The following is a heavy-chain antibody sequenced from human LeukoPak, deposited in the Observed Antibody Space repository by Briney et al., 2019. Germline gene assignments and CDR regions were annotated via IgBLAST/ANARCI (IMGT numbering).Heavy chain of an antibody. D-gene: IGHD3-10*01. V-gene: IGHV4-59*08. CDR1: GGSISSYY. CDR2: IYYSGST. J-gene: IGHJ6*02. Sequence: SETLSLTCTVSGGSISSYYWSWIRQPPGKGLEWIGYIYYSGSTNYNPSLKGRVTISVDTSKNQFSLKLSSVTAADTAVYYCARAYGSGKEGYYYYYGMDVWGQGTTVTVSS. CDR3: ARAYGSGKEGYYYYYGMDV.